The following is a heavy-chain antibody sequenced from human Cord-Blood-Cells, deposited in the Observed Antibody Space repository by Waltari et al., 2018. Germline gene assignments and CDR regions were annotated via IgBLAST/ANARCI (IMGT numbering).Heavy chain of an antibody. CDR2: IIPIFGTA. Sequence: QVQLVQSGAEVKKPGSSVKVSCKASGGPFSSYAISWVRQAPGQGLEWMGGIIPIFGTANYAQKFQGRVTITADESTSTAYMELSSLRSEDTAVYYCARAFSGRNSNYYYYGMDVWGQGTTVTVSS. J-gene: IGHJ6*02. D-gene: IGHD3-10*01. CDR3: ARAFSGRNSNYYYYGMDV. CDR1: GGPFSSYA. V-gene: IGHV1-69*12.